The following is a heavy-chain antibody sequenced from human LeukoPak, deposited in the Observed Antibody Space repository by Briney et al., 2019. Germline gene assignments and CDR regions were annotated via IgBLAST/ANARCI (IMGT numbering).Heavy chain of an antibody. J-gene: IGHJ4*02. CDR3: AREEQLLWFGESGPLDY. CDR1: GYTFTSYD. Sequence: GASVKVSCKASGYTFTSYDINWVRQATGQGLEWMGWMNPNSGNTGYAQKFQGRVTITRNTSISTAYMELSSLRSEDTAVYYCAREEQLLWFGESGPLDYWGQGTLVTVSS. D-gene: IGHD3-10*01. V-gene: IGHV1-8*03. CDR2: MNPNSGNT.